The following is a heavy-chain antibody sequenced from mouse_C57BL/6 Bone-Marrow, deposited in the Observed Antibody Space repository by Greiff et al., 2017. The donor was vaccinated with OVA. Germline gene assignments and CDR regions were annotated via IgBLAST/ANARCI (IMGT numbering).Heavy chain of an antibody. D-gene: IGHD1-1*01. J-gene: IGHJ3*01. CDR3: ALYSFAY. V-gene: IGHV1-18*01. Sequence: EVQLQQSGPELVKPGASVKIPCKASGYTFTDYNMDWVKQSHGQSLEWIGDIDPNNGGTIYNQKFKGKATLTVDKASSTAYMELRSLTSEDTAVYYCALYSFAYWGQGTLVTVSA. CDR2: IDPNNGGT. CDR1: GYTFTDYN.